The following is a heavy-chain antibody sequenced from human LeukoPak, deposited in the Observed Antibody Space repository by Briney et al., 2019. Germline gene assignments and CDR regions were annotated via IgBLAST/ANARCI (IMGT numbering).Heavy chain of an antibody. CDR3: AKDRGELYNGYYFDY. CDR2: ISYDGSNK. D-gene: IGHD1-26*01. Sequence: GGSLRLSCAASGFTFTSYGMHWVRQAPGKGLEWVAVISYDGSNKYYADSVKGRFTISRDNSKNTLYLQMNSLRAEDTAVYYCAKDRGELYNGYYFDYWGQGTLVTVSS. CDR1: GFTFTSYG. J-gene: IGHJ4*02. V-gene: IGHV3-30*18.